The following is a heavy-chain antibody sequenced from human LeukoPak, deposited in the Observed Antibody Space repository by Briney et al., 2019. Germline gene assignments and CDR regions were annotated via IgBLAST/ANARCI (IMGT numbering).Heavy chain of an antibody. D-gene: IGHD3-10*01. Sequence: GASVKVSCKASGYTFTSYGISWVRQAPGQGLEWMGYIITYNGNTNYAQKLQGRVTMTTDTSTSTAYMELRSLRSDDTAVYYCARDYYGSGSYYYVFDPWGQGTLVTVSS. CDR2: IITYNGNT. V-gene: IGHV1-18*01. CDR3: ARDYYGSGSYYYVFDP. J-gene: IGHJ5*02. CDR1: GYTFTSYG.